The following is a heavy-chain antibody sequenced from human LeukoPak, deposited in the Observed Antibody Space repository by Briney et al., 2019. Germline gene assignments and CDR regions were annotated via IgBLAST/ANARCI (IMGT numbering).Heavy chain of an antibody. V-gene: IGHV3-23*01. D-gene: IGHD2/OR15-2a*01. Sequence: GGSLRLSCAASGFTFTTYAMSWVRQAPGKGLEWASRISGSGTSTYYADSVKGRFTISRDNSKNTLYLQMNSLRAEDTAVYYCAKDPYFYWGQGTLVTVSS. CDR3: AKDPYFY. CDR1: GFTFTTYA. J-gene: IGHJ4*02. CDR2: ISGSGTST.